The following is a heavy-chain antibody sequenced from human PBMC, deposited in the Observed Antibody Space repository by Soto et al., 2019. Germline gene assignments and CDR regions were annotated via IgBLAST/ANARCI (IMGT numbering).Heavy chain of an antibody. CDR2: ISGSGGST. J-gene: IGHJ4*02. D-gene: IGHD3-10*01. V-gene: IGHV3-23*01. CDR1: GFTFSSYA. Sequence: GGSLRLSCAASGFTFSSYAMSWVRQAPGKGLEWVSAISGSGGSTYYADSVKGRFTISRDNSKNTLYLQMNSLRAEDTAVYYCAKDLSAMVRGEWYYFDYWGQGTLVTVSS. CDR3: AKDLSAMVRGEWYYFDY.